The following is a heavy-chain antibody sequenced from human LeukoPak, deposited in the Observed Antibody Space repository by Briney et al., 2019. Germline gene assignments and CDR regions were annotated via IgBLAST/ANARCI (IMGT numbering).Heavy chain of an antibody. CDR2: IIPIFGTA. CDR3: ARVRYCSSTSCRNFYFYYGMDV. J-gene: IGHJ6*04. CDR1: GGTFSSYA. D-gene: IGHD2-2*01. Sequence: GASVKVSCKASGGTFSSYAISWVRQAPGQGLEWMGGIIPIFGTANYAQKFQGRVTITADKSTSTAYMELSSLRSDDTAVYYCARVRYCSSTSCRNFYFYYGMDVWGKGTTVTVSS. V-gene: IGHV1-69*06.